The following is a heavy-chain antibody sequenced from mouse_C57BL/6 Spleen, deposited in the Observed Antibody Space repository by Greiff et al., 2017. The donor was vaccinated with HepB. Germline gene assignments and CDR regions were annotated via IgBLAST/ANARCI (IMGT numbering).Heavy chain of an antibody. D-gene: IGHD4-1*02. CDR1: GYTFPTYW. CDR3: GRRQLGQSYYFDY. CDR2: IDPSDSYT. J-gene: IGHJ2*01. V-gene: IGHV1-69*01. Sequence: VQLQQPGAELVMPGASVKLSCKASGYTFPTYWMHWVKQRPGQGLEWIGEIDPSDSYTNYNQKFKGKSTLTVDKSSSTAYMQLSSLTSEDSAVYYCGRRQLGQSYYFDYWGQGTTLTVSS.